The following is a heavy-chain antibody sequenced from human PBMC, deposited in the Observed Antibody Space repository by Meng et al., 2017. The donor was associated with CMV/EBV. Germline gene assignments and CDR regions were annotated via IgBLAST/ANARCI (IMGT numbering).Heavy chain of an antibody. V-gene: IGHV3-23*03. CDR1: GFTFSSYA. CDR3: AKGGQGYSYGYDY. Sequence: GESLKISCAASGFTFSSYAMSWVRQAPGPGLEWVSVIYSGGSSTYYADSVKGRFTISRDNSNYTLYLQMNSLRAEDTAVYYCAKGGQGYSYGYDYWGQGTLVTVSS. J-gene: IGHJ4*02. D-gene: IGHD5-18*01. CDR2: IYSGGSST.